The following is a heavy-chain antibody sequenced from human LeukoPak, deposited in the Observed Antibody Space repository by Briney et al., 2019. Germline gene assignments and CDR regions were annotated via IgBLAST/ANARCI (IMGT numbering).Heavy chain of an antibody. CDR3: AREGIVEVVVRNYYYYGMDV. J-gene: IGHJ6*02. D-gene: IGHD2-15*01. CDR2: ISAYNGNT. V-gene: IGHV1-18*01. CDR1: GYTFTSYG. Sequence: ASVKVSCKASGYTFTSYGISWVRQAPGQGLEWMGWISAYNGNTNYAQKLQGRVTMTTDTSTSTAYMELRSLRSDDTAVYYCAREGIVEVVVRNYYYYGMDVWGQGTTVTVSS.